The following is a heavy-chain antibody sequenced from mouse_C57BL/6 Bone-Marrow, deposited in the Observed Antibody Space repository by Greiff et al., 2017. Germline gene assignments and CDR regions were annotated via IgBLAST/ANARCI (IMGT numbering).Heavy chain of an antibody. D-gene: IGHD1-1*01. Sequence: VQLQQSGAELARPGASVKLSCKASGYTFTSYGISWVKQRPGQGLEWIGEIYPRSGNTYYNEKFKGKATLTADKSSSTAYMELRSLTSEDSAVYFCARAGRGSRAYGGQGTLVTVSA. CDR2: IYPRSGNT. CDR3: ARAGRGSRAY. J-gene: IGHJ3*01. V-gene: IGHV1-81*01. CDR1: GYTFTSYG.